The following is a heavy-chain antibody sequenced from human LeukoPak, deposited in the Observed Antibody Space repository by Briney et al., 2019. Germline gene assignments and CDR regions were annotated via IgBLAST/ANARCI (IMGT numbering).Heavy chain of an antibody. D-gene: IGHD5-12*01. CDR3: AGEAGGGYARAFDI. V-gene: IGHV4-4*07. Sequence: SETLSLTCIVSGGSISSYSWTWIRQPAGEGLEWIGRIYTSGTTNYNPSLKSRVTMSVDTSENQFSLKLSSVTAADTAVYYCAGEAGGGYARAFDIWGQGTMVTVSS. CDR2: IYTSGTT. CDR1: GGSISSYS. J-gene: IGHJ3*02.